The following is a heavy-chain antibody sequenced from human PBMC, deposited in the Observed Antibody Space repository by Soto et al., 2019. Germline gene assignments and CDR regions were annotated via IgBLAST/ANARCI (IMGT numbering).Heavy chain of an antibody. J-gene: IGHJ6*02. D-gene: IGHD6-13*01. Sequence: SVKVSCKASGGTFSSYAISWARQAPGQGLEWMGGIIPIFGTANYAQKLQGRVTMTTDTSTSTAYMELRSLRSDDTAVYYCARVHYSSSWGSYYYYGMDVWGQGTTVTVSS. CDR2: IIPIFGTA. V-gene: IGHV1-69*05. CDR3: ARVHYSSSWGSYYYYGMDV. CDR1: GGTFSSYA.